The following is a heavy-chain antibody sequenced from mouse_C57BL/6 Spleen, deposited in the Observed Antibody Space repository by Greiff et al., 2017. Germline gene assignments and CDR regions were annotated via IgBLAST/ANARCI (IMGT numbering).Heavy chain of an antibody. CDR2: ISYDGSN. D-gene: IGHD2-4*01. J-gene: IGHJ4*01. CDR3: AKYDYLYAMDY. Sequence: DVQLQESGPGLVKPSQSLSLTCSVTGYSITSGYYWNWIRQFPGNKLEWMGYISYDGSNNYNPSLKNRISITRDTSKNQFFLKLNSVTTEDTATYYCAKYDYLYAMDYWGQGTSVTVSS. V-gene: IGHV3-6*01. CDR1: GYSITSGYY.